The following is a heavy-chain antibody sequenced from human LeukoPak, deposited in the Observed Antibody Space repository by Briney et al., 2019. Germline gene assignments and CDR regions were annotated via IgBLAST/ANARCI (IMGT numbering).Heavy chain of an antibody. D-gene: IGHD6-19*01. Sequence: PSETLSLTCAVYGGSFSGYYWSWIRQPPGKGLEWIGEINHSGSTNYNPSLKSRVTISVDTSKNQFSLKLSSVTAADTAVYYCARASSGWKRRGGYYYYMDVWGKGTTVTVSS. CDR3: ARASSGWKRRGGYYYYMDV. CDR2: INHSGST. CDR1: GGSFSGYY. J-gene: IGHJ6*03. V-gene: IGHV4-34*01.